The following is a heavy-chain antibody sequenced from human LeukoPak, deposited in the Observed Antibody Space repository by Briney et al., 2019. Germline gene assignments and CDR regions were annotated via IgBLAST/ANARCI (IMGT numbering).Heavy chain of an antibody. J-gene: IGHJ5*02. CDR2: IYHSGST. Sequence: PSETLSLTCAVSGGSISSGGYSWSWIRQPPGKGLEWIGYIYHSGSTYYNPSLKSRVTISVDRSKNQFSLKLSSVTAADTAVYYCARARDRGVINRFDPWGQGTLVTVSS. D-gene: IGHD3-10*01. V-gene: IGHV4-30-2*01. CDR3: ARARDRGVINRFDP. CDR1: GGSISSGGYS.